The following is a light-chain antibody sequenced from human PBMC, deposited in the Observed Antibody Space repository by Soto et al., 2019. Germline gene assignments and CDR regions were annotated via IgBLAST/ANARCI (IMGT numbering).Light chain of an antibody. Sequence: VLTQSPGTLSLSPGERATLSCRASQSVSSSYLAWYQQKPGQAPRLLIYGASSRATGIPDRFSGSGSGTDFTLTISRLEPEDFAVYYCQQYGSSPRLTFGGGTKVEIK. J-gene: IGKJ4*01. V-gene: IGKV3-20*01. CDR2: GAS. CDR1: QSVSSSY. CDR3: QQYGSSPRLT.